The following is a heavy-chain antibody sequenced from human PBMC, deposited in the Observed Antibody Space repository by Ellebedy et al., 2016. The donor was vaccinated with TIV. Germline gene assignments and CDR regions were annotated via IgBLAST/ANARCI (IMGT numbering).Heavy chain of an antibody. CDR3: ARVRHYNRGDNWFDS. CDR1: GVTVSTNY. Sequence: GGTLRLSXAVSGVTVSTNYISWVRQAPRKGLEWVSVIYSGGSTDYAASVKGRFTISRDTSKNTVYLQMNSLRAEDTAMYYCARVRHYNRGDNWFDSWGQGTLVTDSS. J-gene: IGHJ5*01. CDR2: IYSGGST. D-gene: IGHD1-1*01. V-gene: IGHV3-53*01.